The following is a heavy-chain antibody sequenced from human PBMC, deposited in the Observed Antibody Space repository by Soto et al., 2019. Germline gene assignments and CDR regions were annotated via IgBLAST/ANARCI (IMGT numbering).Heavy chain of an antibody. J-gene: IGHJ6*02. CDR1: GGSFSGYY. CDR2: INHSGST. D-gene: IGHD3-3*01. V-gene: IGHV4-34*01. CDR3: ARGQGRVVISYYYYGMDV. Sequence: SETLSLTCGVYGGSFSGYYWSWIRQPPGKGLEWIGEINHSGSTNYNASLKSRVSISVDTSKSQFSLKLSSVTAADTAVYYCARGQGRVVISYYYYGMDVWGQGTKVTVSS.